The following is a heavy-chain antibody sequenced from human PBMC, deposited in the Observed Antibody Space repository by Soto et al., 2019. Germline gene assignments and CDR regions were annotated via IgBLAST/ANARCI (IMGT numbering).Heavy chain of an antibody. CDR1: GGSISSYY. CDR3: AREVRGIVVVPAALPTDAFDI. D-gene: IGHD2-2*01. CDR2: IYYSGST. Sequence: QVQLQESGPGLVKPSETLSLTCTVSGGSISSYYWSWIRQPPGKGLEWIGYIYYSGSTNYNPSLKSRGTISVDTSKNQFSLKLSSVTAADTAVYYCAREVRGIVVVPAALPTDAFDIWGQGTMVTVSS. V-gene: IGHV4-59*01. J-gene: IGHJ3*02.